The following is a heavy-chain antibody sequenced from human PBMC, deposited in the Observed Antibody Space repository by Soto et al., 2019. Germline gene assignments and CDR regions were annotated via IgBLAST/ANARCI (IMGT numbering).Heavy chain of an antibody. CDR2: INTYNANT. V-gene: IGHV1-18*01. CDR1: GYTFTNFG. Sequence: QVVLEQTGTELKKPGASVKVSCRTSGYTFTNFGLTCVRQAPGQGLEWMGWINTYNANTKYAQKTQGRLAMTIDPSRTTAYMELMGLKSDYTAISYGAKDGVDETATVTGGSGGQGTLVIVSS. CDR3: AKDGVDETATVTGGS. D-gene: IGHD5-18*01. J-gene: IGHJ4*02.